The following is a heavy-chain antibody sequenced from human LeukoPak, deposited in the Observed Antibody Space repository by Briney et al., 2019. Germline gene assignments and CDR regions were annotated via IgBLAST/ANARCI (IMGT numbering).Heavy chain of an antibody. CDR1: GYTFTGYY. Sequence: ASVKVSCKASGYTFTGYYMHWVRQAPGQGLEWMGWISAYNGNTNYAQKLQGRVTMTTDTSTSTAYMELRSLRSDDTAVYYCARESSSSGSPFDYWGQGTLVTVSS. D-gene: IGHD3-10*01. V-gene: IGHV1-18*04. J-gene: IGHJ4*02. CDR3: ARESSSSGSPFDY. CDR2: ISAYNGNT.